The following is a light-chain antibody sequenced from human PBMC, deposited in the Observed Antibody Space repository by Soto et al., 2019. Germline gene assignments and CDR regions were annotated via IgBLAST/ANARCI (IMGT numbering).Light chain of an antibody. V-gene: IGKV3-20*01. CDR1: QSISGTY. CDR3: QHYVSSPTT. Sequence: DTVLTQSPGTLSLTSGERATLSCRASQSISGTYLAWYQQKPGQSPRLLIYRASTRDPGIPDRVSGSGSGTDFTLTISRLEPEHFALYYCQHYVSSPTTFGRGTKVEIK. CDR2: RAS. J-gene: IGKJ1*01.